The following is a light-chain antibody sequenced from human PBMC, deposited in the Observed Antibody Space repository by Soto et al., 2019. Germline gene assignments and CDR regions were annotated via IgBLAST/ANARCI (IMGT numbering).Light chain of an antibody. J-gene: IGKJ1*01. V-gene: IGKV4-1*01. CDR2: WAS. CDR1: QSVLYSSNNKNY. Sequence: DIVMTQSPDSLAVSLGERVTINCKSSQSVLYSSNNKNYLAWYQQKPGQPPKLLIYWASTRESGVPDRFSGSGSGKDFTLTISSLQAEDVAVYYCQQYYSRRTFGQGTKVEIK. CDR3: QQYYSRRT.